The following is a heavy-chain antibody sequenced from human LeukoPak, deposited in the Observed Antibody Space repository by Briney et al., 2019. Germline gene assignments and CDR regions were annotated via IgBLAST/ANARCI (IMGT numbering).Heavy chain of an antibody. CDR3: AKGGGPYCSSTSCYTEFDY. CDR2: ISGSGGST. D-gene: IGHD2-2*02. J-gene: IGHJ4*02. CDR1: GFTFSSYA. V-gene: IGHV3-23*01. Sequence: PGGSLRLSCAASGFTFSSYAMSWVRQAPGKGLEWVSAISGSGGSTYYADSVKGRFTISRDNSKNTLYLQMNSLRAEDTAVYYCAKGGGPYCSSTSCYTEFDYWGQGTLVTVSS.